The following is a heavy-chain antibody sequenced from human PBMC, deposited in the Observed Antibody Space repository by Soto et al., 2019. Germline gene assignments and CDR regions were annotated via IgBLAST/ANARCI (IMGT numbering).Heavy chain of an antibody. J-gene: IGHJ1*01. CDR1: GFTFRSYA. D-gene: IGHD2-15*01. CDR3: AKEWSRPGFQH. Sequence: GGSLRLSCAASGFTFRSYAISWVRQAPGKGLEWVSAISGSGGSTYYADSVKGRFTISRDNSKNTLYLQMNSLRAEDTAVYYCAKEWSRPGFQHWGQGTLVTVSS. V-gene: IGHV3-23*01. CDR2: ISGSGGST.